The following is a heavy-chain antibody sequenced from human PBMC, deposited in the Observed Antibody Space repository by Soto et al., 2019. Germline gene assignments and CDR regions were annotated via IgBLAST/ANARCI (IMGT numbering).Heavy chain of an antibody. J-gene: IGHJ4*02. CDR1: GFTFASSA. V-gene: IGHV1-58*01. CDR3: AADILGNGYFDY. Sequence: QMQLVQSGPEVKKPGTSVKVSCKASGFTFASSAVQWVRQARGQRLEWIGWIVVGSGNTNYAQKFQERVTITRDMSTSTAYMELSSLRSEDTAVYYCAADILGNGYFDYWGQATLVTVSS. D-gene: IGHD7-27*01. CDR2: IVVGSGNT.